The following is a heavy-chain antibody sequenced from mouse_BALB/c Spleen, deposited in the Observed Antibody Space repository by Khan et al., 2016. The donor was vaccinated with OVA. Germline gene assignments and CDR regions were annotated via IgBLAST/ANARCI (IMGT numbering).Heavy chain of an antibody. Sequence: EVKLEVSGPGLVKPSQTVSLTCTVTGISITTGNYRWSWIRQFPGNKLEWIGNIYYSGTITYNPSPTSRTTITRDTSKSQFFLEMNSLTAEDTATYFCARDYGSLYWYFDVWGEGTTVTVSS. CDR2: IYYSGTI. CDR3: ARDYGSLYWYFDV. CDR1: GISITTGNYR. J-gene: IGHJ1*01. V-gene: IGHV3-5*02. D-gene: IGHD1-1*01.